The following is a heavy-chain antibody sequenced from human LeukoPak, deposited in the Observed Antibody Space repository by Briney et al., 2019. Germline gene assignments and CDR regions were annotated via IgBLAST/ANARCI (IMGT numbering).Heavy chain of an antibody. CDR3: ASSGSYRFDY. D-gene: IGHD1-26*01. Sequence: GGSLRLSCAASGFTFSSYWMNWARQAPGKGLEWVASINHNGNVNYYVDSVKGRFTISRDNAKNSLYLQMNSLRDEDTAVYYCASSGSYRFDYWGQGTLVTVSS. V-gene: IGHV3-7*01. CDR1: GFTFSSYW. CDR2: INHNGNVN. J-gene: IGHJ4*02.